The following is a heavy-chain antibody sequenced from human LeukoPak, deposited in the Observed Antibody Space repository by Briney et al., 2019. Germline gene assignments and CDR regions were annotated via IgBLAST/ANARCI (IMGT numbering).Heavy chain of an antibody. D-gene: IGHD2-15*01. CDR2: IYTSGST. CDR1: GDSISSSSYY. Sequence: KTSETLPLTCTVSGDSISSSSYYWSWIRQPAGKGLEWIGRIYTSGSTNYNPSLKSRVTISVDTSKNQFSLKLSSVTAADTAVYYCASFVVAATYYYYMDVWGKGTTVTVSS. V-gene: IGHV4-61*02. J-gene: IGHJ6*03. CDR3: ASFVVAATYYYYMDV.